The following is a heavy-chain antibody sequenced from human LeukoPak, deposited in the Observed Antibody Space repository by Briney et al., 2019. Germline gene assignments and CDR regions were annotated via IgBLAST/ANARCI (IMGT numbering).Heavy chain of an antibody. CDR3: ASKPFLSGSFDY. CDR1: GYSIISGYY. D-gene: IGHD1-26*01. V-gene: IGHV4-38-2*01. J-gene: IGHJ4*02. CDR2: IYHSGST. Sequence: SETLSLTCAVSGYSIISGYYWGWIRQPPVKGLEWIGSIYHSGSTYYNPSLKSRVTISVDTSKNQFSLNLSSVTAADTAVYYCASKPFLSGSFDYWGQGTLVTVSS.